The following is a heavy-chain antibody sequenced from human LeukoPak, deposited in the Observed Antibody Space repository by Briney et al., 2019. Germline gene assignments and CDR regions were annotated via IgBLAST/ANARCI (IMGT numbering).Heavy chain of an antibody. Sequence: GRSLRLSCAASGFTFSDYYMSWISQAPGKGMEWGSYISSSSYTNYADSVKGRFTISRDNAKNSLYLQLNSLRAEDTAVYYCARDRREGIVATVDAFDIWGQGTMVTVSS. J-gene: IGHJ3*02. CDR3: ARDRREGIVATVDAFDI. CDR2: ISSSSYT. V-gene: IGHV3-11*06. D-gene: IGHD5-12*01. CDR1: GFTFSDYY.